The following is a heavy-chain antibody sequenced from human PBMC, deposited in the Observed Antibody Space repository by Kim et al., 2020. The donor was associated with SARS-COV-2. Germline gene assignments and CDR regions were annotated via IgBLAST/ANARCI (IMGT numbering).Heavy chain of an antibody. D-gene: IGHD4-17*01. CDR2: INRSGSSK. V-gene: IGHV3-48*03. Sequence: GGSLRLSCAVSGFTLGSYEMNWVRQTPGKGLEWVSYINRSGSSKHYADSVKGRFTISRDNAKNSLYLQMTSLRAEDTAVYYCAREVTKTHDAFDIWGQGTLVTVSS. J-gene: IGHJ3*02. CDR3: AREVTKTHDAFDI. CDR1: GFTLGSYE.